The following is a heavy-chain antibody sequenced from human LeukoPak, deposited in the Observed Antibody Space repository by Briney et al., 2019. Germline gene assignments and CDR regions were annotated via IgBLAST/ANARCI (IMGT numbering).Heavy chain of an antibody. CDR3: ARDRPEGLLWFGELLRYYFDY. Sequence: SVKVSCKASGGTFSSYAISWVRQAPGQGLEWMGRIIPILGIASYAQKFQGRVTITADKSTSTAYMELSSLRSEDTAVYYCARDRPEGLLWFGELLRYYFDYWGQGTLVTVSS. D-gene: IGHD3-10*01. CDR2: IIPILGIA. CDR1: GGTFSSYA. V-gene: IGHV1-69*04. J-gene: IGHJ4*02.